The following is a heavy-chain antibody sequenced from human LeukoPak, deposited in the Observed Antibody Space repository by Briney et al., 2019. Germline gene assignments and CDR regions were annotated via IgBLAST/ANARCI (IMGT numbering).Heavy chain of an antibody. CDR2: ISTSSSTI. CDR1: GFTFSSYS. J-gene: IGHJ3*02. V-gene: IGHV3-48*01. D-gene: IGHD4-17*01. Sequence: GGSLRLSCAASGFTFSSYSMNWVRQAPGKGLEWVSYISTSSSTIYYADSVKGRFTISRDNAKNSLYLQMNSLRAEDTAVYYCARDTGDYNAFDIWGQGTMVTVSS. CDR3: ARDTGDYNAFDI.